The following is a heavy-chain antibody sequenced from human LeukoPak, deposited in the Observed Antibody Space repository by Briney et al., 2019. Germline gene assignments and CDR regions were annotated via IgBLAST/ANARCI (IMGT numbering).Heavy chain of an antibody. CDR1: GYTFTSYG. V-gene: IGHV1-18*01. Sequence: ASVTVSCKASGYTFTSYGISWVRQAPGQGLEWMGWISAYNGNTNYAQKLQGRVTMTTDTSTSTAYMELRSLRSDDTAVYYCARAPGYDFWSGYSKFDYWGQGTLVTVSS. J-gene: IGHJ4*02. CDR2: ISAYNGNT. CDR3: ARAPGYDFWSGYSKFDY. D-gene: IGHD3-3*01.